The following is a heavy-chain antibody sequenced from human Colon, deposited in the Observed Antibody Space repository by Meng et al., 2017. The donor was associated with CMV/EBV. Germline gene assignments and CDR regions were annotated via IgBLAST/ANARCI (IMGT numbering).Heavy chain of an antibody. CDR1: GYTFNGYF. J-gene: IGHJ4*02. D-gene: IGHD3-3*01. Sequence: VQLVEAGAEVKGAGASVKVSCKTSGYTFNGYFMHWVRQAPGQGLEWMGWINPVTGDTSYAQKFQVRVNMTRDTSISTSYMELSSLRSNDTAVYYCATFGGDFDYWGQGTLVTVSS. CDR2: INPVTGDT. V-gene: IGHV1-2*02. CDR3: ATFGGDFDY.